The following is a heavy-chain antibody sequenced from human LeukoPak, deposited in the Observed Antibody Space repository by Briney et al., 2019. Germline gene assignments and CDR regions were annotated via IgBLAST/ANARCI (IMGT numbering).Heavy chain of an antibody. D-gene: IGHD1-26*01. CDR3: ARDVSVRVGATSN. V-gene: IGHV4-39*07. CDR2: INHSGST. J-gene: IGHJ4*02. CDR1: GGSINSGGYF. Sequence: SETLSLTCTVSGGSINSGGYFWSWFRQPPGKGLEWIGEINHSGSTNYNPSLKSRVTISVDTSKNQFSLKLSSVTAADTAVYYCARDVSVRVGATSNWGQGTLVTVSS.